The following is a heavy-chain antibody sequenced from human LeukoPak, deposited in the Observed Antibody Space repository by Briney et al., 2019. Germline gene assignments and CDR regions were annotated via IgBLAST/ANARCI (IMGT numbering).Heavy chain of an antibody. V-gene: IGHV3-21*01. Sequence: PGGSLRLSCAASGFTFSSYSMNWVRQAPGKGLEWASSISSSSSYIYYADSVKGRFTISRVNAKNSLYLQMNSLRAEDTAVYYCAREPAYCGGDCYNPYYFDYWGQGTLVTVSS. CDR3: AREPAYCGGDCYNPYYFDY. CDR2: ISSSSSYI. D-gene: IGHD2-21*02. CDR1: GFTFSSYS. J-gene: IGHJ4*02.